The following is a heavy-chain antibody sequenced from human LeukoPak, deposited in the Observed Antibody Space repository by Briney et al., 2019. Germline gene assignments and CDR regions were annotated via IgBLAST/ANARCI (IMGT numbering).Heavy chain of an antibody. CDR1: GYTFTGYY. CDR3: ARLRGSYYRAFDY. Sequence: ASVKVSCKASGYTFTGYYMHWVRQAPGQGLEWMGRINPNSGGTNYAQKFQGRDTMTKDTSISTAYMELSRLRSDDTAVYYCARLRGSYYRAFDYWGQGTLVTVSS. J-gene: IGHJ4*02. CDR2: INPNSGGT. V-gene: IGHV1-2*06. D-gene: IGHD1-26*01.